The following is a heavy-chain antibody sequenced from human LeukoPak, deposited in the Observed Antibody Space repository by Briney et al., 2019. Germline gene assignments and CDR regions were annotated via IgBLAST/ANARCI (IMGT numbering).Heavy chain of an antibody. D-gene: IGHD2-2*01. CDR3: ARGGVFEDIVVVPAGGFDY. J-gene: IGHJ4*02. V-gene: IGHV4-61*02. CDR2: IYTSGST. CDR1: GGSISSGSYY. Sequence: SETLSLTCTVSGGSISSGSYYWSRIRQPARKGLEWIGRIYTSGSTNYNPSLKSRVTISVDTSKNQFSLKLSSVTAADTAVYYCARGGVFEDIVVVPAGGFDYWGQGTLVTVSS.